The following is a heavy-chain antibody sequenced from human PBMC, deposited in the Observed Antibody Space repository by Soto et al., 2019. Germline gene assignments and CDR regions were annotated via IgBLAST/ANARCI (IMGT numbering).Heavy chain of an antibody. CDR3: ARDRESSSGWFGGVDF. CDR1: GYTFTNYA. J-gene: IGHJ4*02. CDR2: INAGTDNT. V-gene: IGHV1-3*01. Sequence: ASVKVSCKASGYTFTNYAVHWVRQAPGQRLEWMGWINAGTDNTKYSQKFQGRVTITRDTSASTAYMELSSLTSEDTAVYYCARDRESSSGWFGGVDFWGQGTLVTVSS. D-gene: IGHD6-19*01.